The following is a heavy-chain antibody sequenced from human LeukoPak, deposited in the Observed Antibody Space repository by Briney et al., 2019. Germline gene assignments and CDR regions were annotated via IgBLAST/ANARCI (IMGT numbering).Heavy chain of an antibody. Sequence: GGSLRLSCAASGFTFSSYGMHWVRQAPGKGREWVAFIRYDGSNKYYADSVKGRFTTSRDNSKNTLYLQMNSLRAEDTAVYYCAKDQVRGYSYGSYFDYWGQGTLVTVSS. CDR2: IRYDGSNK. D-gene: IGHD5-18*01. CDR3: AKDQVRGYSYGSYFDY. J-gene: IGHJ4*02. V-gene: IGHV3-30*02. CDR1: GFTFSSYG.